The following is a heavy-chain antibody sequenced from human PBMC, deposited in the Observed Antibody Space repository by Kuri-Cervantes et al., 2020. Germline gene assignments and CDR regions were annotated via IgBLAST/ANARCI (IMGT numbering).Heavy chain of an antibody. CDR2: MNPNSGNT. V-gene: IGHV1-8*02. CDR1: GYTFTGYY. J-gene: IGHJ6*02. Sequence: ASVKVSCKASGYTFTGYYMHWVRQAPGQGLEWMGWMNPNSGNTGYAQKFQGRVTMTRNTSISTAYMELSSLRSEDTAVYYCAWGRYSGYDFDGMDVWGQGTTVTVSS. D-gene: IGHD5-12*01. CDR3: AWGRYSGYDFDGMDV.